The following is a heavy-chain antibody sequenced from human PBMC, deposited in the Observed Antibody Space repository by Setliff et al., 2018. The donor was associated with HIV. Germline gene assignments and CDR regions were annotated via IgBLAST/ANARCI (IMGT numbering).Heavy chain of an antibody. D-gene: IGHD2-21*02. CDR3: ARMKTETAAYFYSYMDV. CDR2: ISAYNGNT. Sequence: ASVKVSCKASGDTFSNYAISWVRQAPGQGLEWMGWISAYNGNTNYAQNLQGRVTMTTDTSTSTAYMELKSLRSEDTAVYYWARMKTETAAYFYSYMDVWGKGTTVTVSS. V-gene: IGHV1-18*04. CDR1: GDTFSNYA. J-gene: IGHJ6*03.